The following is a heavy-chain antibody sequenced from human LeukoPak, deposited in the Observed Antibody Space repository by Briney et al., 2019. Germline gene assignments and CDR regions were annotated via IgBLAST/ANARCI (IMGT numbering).Heavy chain of an antibody. Sequence: ASVKVSCKASGYTFSDYYTHWVRQAPGQGLEWMGWINPNSGGTRYAQQFQGRVTMTRDTSISTVYMELSTLRSDDTAVYYCARDLSTSSNWELDYWGQGTLVTVSS. D-gene: IGHD1-1*01. J-gene: IGHJ4*02. CDR1: GYTFSDYY. V-gene: IGHV1-2*02. CDR3: ARDLSTSSNWELDY. CDR2: INPNSGGT.